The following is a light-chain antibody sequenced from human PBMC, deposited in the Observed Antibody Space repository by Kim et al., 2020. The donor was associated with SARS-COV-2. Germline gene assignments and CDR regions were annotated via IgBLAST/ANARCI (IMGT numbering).Light chain of an antibody. V-gene: IGLV1-44*01. Sequence: QPPSASGTPGQRVTISCSGSSSNIGSNTVNWYQQLPGTAPKLLIYSNNQRPSGVPDRFSGSKSGTSASLAISGLQSEDEADYYCAAWDDSLNGPVFGGGTQLTVL. CDR3: AAWDDSLNGPV. CDR1: SSNIGSNT. J-gene: IGLJ2*01. CDR2: SNN.